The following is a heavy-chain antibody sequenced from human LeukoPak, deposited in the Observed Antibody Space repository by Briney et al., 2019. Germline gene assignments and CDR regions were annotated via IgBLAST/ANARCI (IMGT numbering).Heavy chain of an antibody. V-gene: IGHV4-34*01. CDR2: INHSGST. D-gene: IGHD5-18*01. Sequence: SETLSLTCAVYGGSFSGYYWSWIRQPPGKGLEWIGGINHSGSTNYNPSLKSRVTISVDTSKNQFSLKLSSVTAADTAVYYCARALRGYSYTLLRYYYYYMDVWGKGTTVTVSS. J-gene: IGHJ6*03. CDR3: ARALRGYSYTLLRYYYYYMDV. CDR1: GGSFSGYY.